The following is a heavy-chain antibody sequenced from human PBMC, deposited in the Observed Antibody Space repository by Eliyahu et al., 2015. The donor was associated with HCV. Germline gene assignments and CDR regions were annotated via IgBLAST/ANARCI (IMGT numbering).Heavy chain of an antibody. J-gene: IGHJ3*02. CDR1: GFTFGDYA. CDR3: TRPRARSVTSDAFDI. Sequence: EVQLVESGGGLVQPGRSLRLSCTASGFTFGDYAMSWVRQAPGKGLEWVGFIRSKAYGGTTEYAASVKGRFTISRDDSKSIAYLQMNSLKTEDTAVYYCTRPRARSVTSDAFDIWGQGTMVTVSS. D-gene: IGHD2-2*01. V-gene: IGHV3-49*04. CDR2: IRSKAYGGTT.